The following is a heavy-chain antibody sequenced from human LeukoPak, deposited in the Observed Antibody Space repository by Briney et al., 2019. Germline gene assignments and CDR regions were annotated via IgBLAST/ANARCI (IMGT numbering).Heavy chain of an antibody. J-gene: IGHJ3*02. V-gene: IGHV3-23*01. Sequence: GGSLRLSCAASGFTFSSYAMTWVRQAPGKGLEWVSAISGSGTSSYYADSVKGRFTISRDNSKNTLYLQMNSLRAEDTAVYYCARVPPWDLAHAFDIWGQGTMVTVSS. CDR1: GFTFSSYA. D-gene: IGHD1-26*01. CDR2: ISGSGTSS. CDR3: ARVPPWDLAHAFDI.